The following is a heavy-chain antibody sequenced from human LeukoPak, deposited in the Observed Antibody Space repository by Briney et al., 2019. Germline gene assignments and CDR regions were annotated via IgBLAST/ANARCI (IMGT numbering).Heavy chain of an antibody. J-gene: IGHJ4*02. CDR3: ARVGFYDSSGYLHYYFDY. CDR1: GDGVSSNSVT. Sequence: SQTLSLTCAISGDGVSSNSVTWNWIRQSPSRGLEWLGRTYYRSKWYNDYAVSVKSRITINPDTSKNQFSLQLNSVTPEDTAVYYCARVGFYDSSGYLHYYFDYWGQGTLVTVSS. D-gene: IGHD3-22*01. CDR2: TYYRSKWYN. V-gene: IGHV6-1*01.